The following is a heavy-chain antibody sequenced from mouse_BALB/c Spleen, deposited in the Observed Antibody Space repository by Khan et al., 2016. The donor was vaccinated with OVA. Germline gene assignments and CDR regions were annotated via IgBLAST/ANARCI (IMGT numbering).Heavy chain of an antibody. V-gene: IGHV5-12-1*01. Sequence: VQLKESGGGLVRPGGSLKLSCAASAFDFSYYDMSWVRQTPERRLEWVAYISSGGGGTSYPDTVKGRFTISRDNAKNTLYLQMSSLKSEATAIYYCARGYYYFDYWGQGTTLTVSS. CDR3: ARGYYYFDY. D-gene: IGHD2-3*01. J-gene: IGHJ2*01. CDR1: AFDFSYYD. CDR2: ISSGGGGT.